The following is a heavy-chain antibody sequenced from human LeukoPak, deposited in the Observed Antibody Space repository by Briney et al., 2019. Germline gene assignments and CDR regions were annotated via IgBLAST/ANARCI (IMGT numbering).Heavy chain of an antibody. D-gene: IGHD7-27*01. CDR2: ISGSGGST. J-gene: IGHJ4*02. CDR1: GFSFSSYN. V-gene: IGHV3-23*01. CDR3: AKDRDWGFYFDY. Sequence: GGSLRLSCAASGFSFSSYNMNWVRQTPGKGPEWVSAISGSGGSTYYADSVKGRFTISRDNSKNTLYLQMNSLKAEDTAVYYCAKDRDWGFYFDYWGQGTLVTVSS.